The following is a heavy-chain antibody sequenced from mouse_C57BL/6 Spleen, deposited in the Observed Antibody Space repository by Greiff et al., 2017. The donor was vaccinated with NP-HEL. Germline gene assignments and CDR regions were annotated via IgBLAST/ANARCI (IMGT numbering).Heavy chain of an antibody. Sequence: EVQLQQSGPELVKPGASVKISCKASGYTFTDYYMNWVKQSHGKSLEWIGDINPNNGGTSYNQKFKGKATLTVDKSSSTAYMELRSLTSEDSAVYYCARSPYYDYDDGLVWGTGTTVTVSS. CDR1: GYTFTDYY. D-gene: IGHD2-4*01. V-gene: IGHV1-26*01. CDR3: ARSPYYDYDDGLV. J-gene: IGHJ1*03. CDR2: INPNNGGT.